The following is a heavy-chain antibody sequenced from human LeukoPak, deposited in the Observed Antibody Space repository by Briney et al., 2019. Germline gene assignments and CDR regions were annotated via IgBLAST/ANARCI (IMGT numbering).Heavy chain of an antibody. CDR1: GYTFTSYA. J-gene: IGHJ6*02. D-gene: IGHD6-13*01. CDR3: ARVAAAAGGYYYYYYGMDV. V-gene: IGHV7-4-1*02. Sequence: ASVKFSCKASGYTFTSYAMNWVRQAPGQGLEWMGWINTNTGNPTYAQGFTGRFVFSLDTSVSTAYLQISSLKAEDTAVYYCARVAAAAGGYYYYYYGMDVWGQGTTVTVSS. CDR2: INTNTGNP.